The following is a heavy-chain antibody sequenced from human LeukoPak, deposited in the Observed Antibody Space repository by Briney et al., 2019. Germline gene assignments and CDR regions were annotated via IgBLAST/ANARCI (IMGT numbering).Heavy chain of an antibody. J-gene: IGHJ6*03. V-gene: IGHV3-7*01. D-gene: IGHD3-22*01. CDR3: ARFYYYDSSGYHYYYYYMDV. Sequence: PGGSLRLSCAASGFTFGSYWMSWVRQAPGKGLEWVANIKQDGSEKYYVDSVKGRFTISRDNAKNSLYLQMNSLRAEDTAVYYCARFYYYDSSGYHYYYYYMDVWGKGTTVTVSS. CDR2: IKQDGSEK. CDR1: GFTFGSYW.